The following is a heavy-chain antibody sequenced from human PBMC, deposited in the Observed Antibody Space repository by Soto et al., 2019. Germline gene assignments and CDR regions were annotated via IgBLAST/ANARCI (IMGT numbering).Heavy chain of an antibody. J-gene: IGHJ5*02. CDR1: GFTFSSYG. V-gene: IGHV3-30*18. D-gene: IGHD1-26*01. CDR2: ISYHGINK. Sequence: QVQLVESGGGVVQPGRSLRLSCAASGFTFSSYGMHWVRQAPGKGLEWVAVISYHGINKYYADSMKGRFTISRDNSNNMFFMQISSLRPEDTAVYYCAKYADYSVHADWFDPRGQGTLVTVSS. CDR3: AKYADYSVHADWFDP.